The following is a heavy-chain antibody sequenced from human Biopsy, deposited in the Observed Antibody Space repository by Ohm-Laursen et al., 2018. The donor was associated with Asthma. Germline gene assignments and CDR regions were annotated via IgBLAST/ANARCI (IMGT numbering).Heavy chain of an antibody. J-gene: IGHJ4*02. V-gene: IGHV3-30*03. CDR1: GFTFSSFG. CDR3: ARDVMEWYLPAFDF. D-gene: IGHD3-3*01. CDR2: GGSYYDGGLK. Sequence: LSLTCAASGFTFSSFGMHWVRQAPGKGLEWVAVGGSYYDGGLKYYADSVNGRFTVSRDDSKNTLYLQMNSLRPDDTAVYYCARDVMEWYLPAFDFWGQGTLVTVSS.